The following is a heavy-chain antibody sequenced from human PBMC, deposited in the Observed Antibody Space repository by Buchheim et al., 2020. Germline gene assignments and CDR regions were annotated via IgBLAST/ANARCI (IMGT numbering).Heavy chain of an antibody. J-gene: IGHJ6*02. CDR1: GGSISSCY. V-gene: IGHV4-4*07. CDR3: ARDNVLLWFGGSYGMDV. CDR2: IYTSGST. Sequence: QVQLQESGPGLVKPSETLSLTCTVSGGSISSCYWSWIRQPAGKGLEWIGLIYTSGSTNYNPSLKSQVPMTVDTSKNQFSLKLSSVTAADTAVYYCARDNVLLWFGGSYGMDVWGQGTT. D-gene: IGHD3-10*01.